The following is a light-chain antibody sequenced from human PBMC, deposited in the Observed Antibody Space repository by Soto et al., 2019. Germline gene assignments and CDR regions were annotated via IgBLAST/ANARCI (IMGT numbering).Light chain of an antibody. CDR3: QSYDSSGV. V-gene: IGLV6-57*03. Sequence: NFMLTQPHSVSEFPGKTVTISCTRSSGSIASNYVQWYQQRPGSAPTTVIYEDNQRPSGVPDRFSGSIDSSSNSASLTISGLKTEDEADYYCQSYDSSGVFGGGTKLTVL. CDR2: EDN. CDR1: SGSIASNY. J-gene: IGLJ3*02.